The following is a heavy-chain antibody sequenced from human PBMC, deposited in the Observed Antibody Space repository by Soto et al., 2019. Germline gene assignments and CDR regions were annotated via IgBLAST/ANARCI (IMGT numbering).Heavy chain of an antibody. CDR3: ARQEAVTGTPFDS. J-gene: IGHJ4*02. Sequence: QVHLHESGPGLVKPSETLSLTCTVSGGSIGGYYWNWIRQPPGKGLEWLGYIYVRGSTHYNPSLQARLTISVDTSKKQFSLTLWSVTAAETAVYYCARQEAVTGTPFDSWGQGTLVSVFS. CDR2: IYVRGST. D-gene: IGHD6-19*01. V-gene: IGHV4-59*01. CDR1: GGSIGGYY.